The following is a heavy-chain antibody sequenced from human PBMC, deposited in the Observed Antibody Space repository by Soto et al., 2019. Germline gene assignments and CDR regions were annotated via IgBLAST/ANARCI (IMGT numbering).Heavy chain of an antibody. V-gene: IGHV3-48*03. J-gene: IGHJ4*02. CDR1: GFTFSSFE. Sequence: PGGSLRLSCAASGFTFSSFEMNWVRQAPGKGLEWVSKIGSSGSTIWYADSVKGRFTISRDNAKNSLYLEMNSLRAEDTAVYYCARESEDLTSNFDYWGQGTLVTVSS. CDR2: IGSSGSTI. CDR3: ARESEDLTSNFDY.